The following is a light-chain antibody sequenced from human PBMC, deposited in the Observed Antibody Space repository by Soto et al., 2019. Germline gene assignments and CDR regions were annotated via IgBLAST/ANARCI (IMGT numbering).Light chain of an antibody. J-gene: IGLJ2*01. Sequence: QSALTQPASVSGSPGQSITISCTGTSSDVGSYDVVSWYQQHPGKAPKLIIYDGSKRPSGVSNRFSGSKSGNTASLTISGLQAEDEADYYCCSYAGRTTFVVLGGGTKVTVL. V-gene: IGLV2-23*03. CDR3: CSYAGRTTFVV. CDR1: SSDVGSYDV. CDR2: DGS.